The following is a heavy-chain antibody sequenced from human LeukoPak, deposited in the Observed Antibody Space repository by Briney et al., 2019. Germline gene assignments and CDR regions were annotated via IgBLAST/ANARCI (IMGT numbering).Heavy chain of an antibody. Sequence: ASVKVSCKTSGYTFTNYNINWVRQATGQGLEWMGWMNPKSGNTGYAQKFQGRVTMTSNTSIRTGYMELTSLRSEDTAVYYCARTPPAYCSDGVCYNDYYYGMDVWGQGTTVTVSS. CDR3: ARTPPAYCSDGVCYNDYYYGMDV. CDR2: MNPKSGNT. CDR1: GYTFTNYN. J-gene: IGHJ6*02. V-gene: IGHV1-8*01. D-gene: IGHD2-8*01.